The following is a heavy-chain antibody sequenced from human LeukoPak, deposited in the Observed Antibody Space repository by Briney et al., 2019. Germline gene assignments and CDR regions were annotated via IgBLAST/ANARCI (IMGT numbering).Heavy chain of an antibody. CDR3: AKVGVAGGYYWFDP. Sequence: PGGSLRLSCAASGFTFSSYAVSWVRQAPGKGLEWVSAITGSGGYTYNADSVKGRFTISRDNSKNTLYLQMNSLRAEGTAVYYCAKVGVAGGYYWFDPWGQGTLATVSS. J-gene: IGHJ5*02. D-gene: IGHD6-19*01. V-gene: IGHV3-23*01. CDR1: GFTFSSYA. CDR2: ITGSGGYT.